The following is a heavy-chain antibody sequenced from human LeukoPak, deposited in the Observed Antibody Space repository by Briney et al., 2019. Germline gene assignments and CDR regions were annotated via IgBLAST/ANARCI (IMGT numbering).Heavy chain of an antibody. Sequence: ASVKVSCKTSGYTFSNFGINWVRQAPGQGPEWMGWISGNNDNPNYGQKFQGRFTVTTDSSTSTAYMELRNLRFDDTAVYYCARDGTSTDDYWGQGTLVTVSS. J-gene: IGHJ4*02. V-gene: IGHV1-18*01. CDR2: ISGNNDNP. CDR3: ARDGTSTDDY. D-gene: IGHD2-2*01. CDR1: GYTFSNFG.